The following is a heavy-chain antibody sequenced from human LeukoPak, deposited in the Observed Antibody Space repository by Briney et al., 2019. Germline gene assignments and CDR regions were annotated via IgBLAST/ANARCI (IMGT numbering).Heavy chain of an antibody. Sequence: GLINPNSGGTNYAQKFQGRVTMTRDTSISTAYMELSRLRSDDTAVYYCARGDYYDSSGYPYWGQGTLVTVSS. J-gene: IGHJ4*02. CDR3: ARGDYYDSSGYPY. CDR2: INPNSGGT. V-gene: IGHV1-2*02. D-gene: IGHD3-22*01.